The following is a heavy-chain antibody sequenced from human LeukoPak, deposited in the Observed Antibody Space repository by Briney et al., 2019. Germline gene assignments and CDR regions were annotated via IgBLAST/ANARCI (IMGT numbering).Heavy chain of an antibody. CDR2: IYYSRST. CDR1: GGSISSSSYY. J-gene: IGHJ6*02. D-gene: IGHD6-6*01. Sequence: SETLSLTCTVSGGSISSSSYYWGRIRQPPGKGLEWIGSIYYSRSTYYNPSLKSRVTISVDTSKNQFSLKLSSVTPEDTAVYYCARRGPAGSSSSGMDVWGQGTTVTVSS. V-gene: IGHV4-39*01. CDR3: ARRGPAGSSSSGMDV.